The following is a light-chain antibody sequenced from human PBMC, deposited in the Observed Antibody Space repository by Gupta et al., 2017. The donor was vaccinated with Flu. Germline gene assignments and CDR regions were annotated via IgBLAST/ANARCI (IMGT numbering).Light chain of an antibody. CDR1: SSDIGGHDY. CDR3: CSYAGNSMFV. J-gene: IGLJ1*01. V-gene: IGLV2-11*01. CDR2: DVT. Sequence: QSALSQPRSVSGSPGQSVTISCTGTSSDIGGHDYVSWYQQSPGKAPKLIIYDVTYRPSRVPDRFSGSKSGNTASLTISGLQAEDEADYYCCSYAGNSMFVFGGGTKVTVL.